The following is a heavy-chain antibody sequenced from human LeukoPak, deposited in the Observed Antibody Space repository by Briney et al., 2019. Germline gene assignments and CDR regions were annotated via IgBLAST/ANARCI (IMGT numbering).Heavy chain of an antibody. CDR1: GFTFSSYS. CDR2: ISGSSTYI. Sequence: GGSLRLSCAASGFTFSSYSMNWVRQAPGKGLEWVSSISGSSTYIYYADSVKGRFTISRDNSKNTLYLQMNSLRAEDTAVYYCAKFSLVRFGELFYYFDYWGQGTLVTVSS. V-gene: IGHV3-21*04. CDR3: AKFSLVRFGELFYYFDY. J-gene: IGHJ4*02. D-gene: IGHD3-10*01.